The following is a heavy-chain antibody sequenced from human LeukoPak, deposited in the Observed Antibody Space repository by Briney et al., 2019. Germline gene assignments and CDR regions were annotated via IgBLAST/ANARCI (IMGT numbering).Heavy chain of an antibody. CDR1: GYTLTGLS. V-gene: IGHV1-24*01. CDR3: TTKYYYDSSDYYVIDY. D-gene: IGHD3-22*01. J-gene: IGHJ4*02. Sequence: ASVKVSCKVSGYTLTGLSMHWVRQAPGKGLEWMGTFDPENGETIYAQKFQGRVTMTEDTSTDTAYMELSSLRSEDTAVYYCTTKYYYDSSDYYVIDYWGQGTLVVVSS. CDR2: FDPENGET.